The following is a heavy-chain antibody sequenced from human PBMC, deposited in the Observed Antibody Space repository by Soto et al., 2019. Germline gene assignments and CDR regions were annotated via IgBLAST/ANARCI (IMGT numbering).Heavy chain of an antibody. J-gene: IGHJ4*02. CDR2: LNAGNGNT. D-gene: IGHD5-12*01. V-gene: IGHV1-3*01. Sequence: ASVNLSFNASGYTFTSYAMHLGRKAPGQRLEWMGWLNAGNGNTKYSQKFQGRVTITRDTSASTAYMEPSSLRSEDTAVYCCARDPRELATSLAFDYWGRGTMVTVSS. CDR3: ARDPRELATSLAFDY. CDR1: GYTFTSYA.